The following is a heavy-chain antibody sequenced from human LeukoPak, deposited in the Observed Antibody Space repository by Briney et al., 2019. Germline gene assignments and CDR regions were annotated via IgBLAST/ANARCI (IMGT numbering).Heavy chain of an antibody. D-gene: IGHD5-12*01. CDR3: ARGKYGGYFIDY. Sequence: GGSLRLSCAASGFTFDDYGMSWVRQAPGKGLEWVANIKQDGSEKYYVDSVKGRFTISRDNAKNTVYLQMNSLRAEDTAVYYCARGKYGGYFIDYWGQGTLVTVSS. CDR1: GFTFDDYG. CDR2: IKQDGSEK. V-gene: IGHV3-7*01. J-gene: IGHJ4*02.